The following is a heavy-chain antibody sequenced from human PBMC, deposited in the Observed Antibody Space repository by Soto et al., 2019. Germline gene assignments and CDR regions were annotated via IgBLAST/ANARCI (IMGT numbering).Heavy chain of an antibody. CDR3: AKDRPHQYRSGLYDI. J-gene: IGHJ3*02. V-gene: IGHV3-23*01. CDR2: ISGSGGST. Sequence: PGGSLRLSCAASGFTFGSYAMSWVRQAPGKGLEWVSSISGSGGSTYYADSVKGRFTISRDNSKNTLYLQMNSLRAEDMAVYYFAKDRPHQYRSGLYDIWGQGTMVTVSS. CDR1: GFTFGSYA. D-gene: IGHD6-19*01.